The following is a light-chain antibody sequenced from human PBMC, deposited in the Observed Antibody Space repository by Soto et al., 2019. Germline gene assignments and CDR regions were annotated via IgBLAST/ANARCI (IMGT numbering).Light chain of an antibody. CDR2: DTS. V-gene: IGKV1-5*01. J-gene: IGKJ2*01. CDR3: QQYNNFPFT. Sequence: DIQMTQPPSTLSASVGDRVIITCRASQTTSSWLAWYQQKPGRAPNLLIYDTSTLQSGVPSRFSGSGSGTEFTLTISSLQPDDFATYYCQQYNNFPFTFGQGTKVDIK. CDR1: QTTSSW.